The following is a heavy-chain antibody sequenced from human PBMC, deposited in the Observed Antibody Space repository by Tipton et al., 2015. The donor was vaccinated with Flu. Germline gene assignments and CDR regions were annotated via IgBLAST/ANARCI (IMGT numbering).Heavy chain of an antibody. CDR1: GGSISSYY. D-gene: IGHD6-19*01. J-gene: IGHJ4*02. CDR2: IYYSGST. V-gene: IGHV4-59*08. Sequence: TLSLTCTVSGGSISSYYWSWIRQPPGKGLEWIGYIYYSGSTNYNPSLKSRVTISVDTSKNQFSLKLSSVTAADTAVYYCAAYSSGWYVDVDYWGQGTLVTVSS. CDR3: AAYSSGWYVDVDY.